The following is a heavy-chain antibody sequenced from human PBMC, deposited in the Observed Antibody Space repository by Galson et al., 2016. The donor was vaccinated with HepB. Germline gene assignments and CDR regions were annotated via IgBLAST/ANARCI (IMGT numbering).Heavy chain of an antibody. D-gene: IGHD3-22*01. V-gene: IGHV3-30*04. CDR1: GFTFSTYA. CDR2: ISCDGSNK. CDR3: ARDGDVPSDYYDSSGRGYFDY. J-gene: IGHJ4*02. Sequence: SLRLSCAAPGFTFSTYALHWVRQAPAKGLEWVAVISCDGSNKYYADSVKGRFTISRDISKDTLYLQMNSLRAEDTAVYYCARDGDVPSDYYDSSGRGYFDYWGQGTLVTVSS.